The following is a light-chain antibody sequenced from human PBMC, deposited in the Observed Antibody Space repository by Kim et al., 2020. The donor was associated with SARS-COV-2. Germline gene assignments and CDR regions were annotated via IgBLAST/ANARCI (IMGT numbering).Light chain of an antibody. CDR1: SSNIGGNT. CDR3: AAWDDSLNGVV. V-gene: IGLV1-44*01. CDR2: RDN. Sequence: QSVLTQPPSVSGTPGQRVTISCSGTSSNIGGNTVNWYQQLPGTAPKLLIYRDNQRPSGVPDRFSGSRSGTSASLASSGLQSEDEADYYCAAWDDSLNGVVFGGGTQLTV. J-gene: IGLJ2*01.